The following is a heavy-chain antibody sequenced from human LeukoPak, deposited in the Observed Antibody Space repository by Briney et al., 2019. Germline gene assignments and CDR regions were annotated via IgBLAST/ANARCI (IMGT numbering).Heavy chain of an antibody. CDR2: FSGGGDS. Sequence: GGSLRPSCAASGFTSGIYAVSWVRQAPGKGLEWVSAFSGGGDSYYADSVKGRFTISRDNSKKILYLQMNSLRAEDTAVYYCGKEVERHFDLKYWGQGTLVTVSS. J-gene: IGHJ4*02. CDR3: GKEVERHFDLKY. V-gene: IGHV3-23*01. CDR1: GFTSGIYA.